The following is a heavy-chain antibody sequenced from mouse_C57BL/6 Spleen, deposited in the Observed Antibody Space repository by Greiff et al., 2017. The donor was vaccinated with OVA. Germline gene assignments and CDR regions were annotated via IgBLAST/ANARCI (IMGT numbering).Heavy chain of an antibody. Sequence: SGAELARPGASVKLSCKASGYTFTSYGISWVKQRTGQGLEWIGEIYPRSGNTYYNEKFKGKATLTADKSSSTAYMELRSLTSEDSAVYFCARPSGNYAWFAYWGQGTLVTVSA. CDR3: ARPSGNYAWFAY. CDR2: IYPRSGNT. V-gene: IGHV1-81*01. CDR1: GYTFTSYG. D-gene: IGHD2-1*01. J-gene: IGHJ3*01.